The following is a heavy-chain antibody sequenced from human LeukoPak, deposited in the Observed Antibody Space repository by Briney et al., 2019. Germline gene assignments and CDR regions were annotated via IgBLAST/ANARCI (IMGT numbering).Heavy chain of an antibody. CDR2: IYPGDSDT. D-gene: IGHD4-17*01. V-gene: IGHV5-51*01. CDR3: ARHSRNDYGDYVGAFDI. Sequence: GESLKISCKGSGYSFTSYWIGWVRQMPGKGLEWMGIIYPGDSDTRYSPSFQGQVTISADESISTAYLQWSSLKASDTAMYYCARHSRNDYGDYVGAFDIWGQGTMVTVSS. CDR1: GYSFTSYW. J-gene: IGHJ3*02.